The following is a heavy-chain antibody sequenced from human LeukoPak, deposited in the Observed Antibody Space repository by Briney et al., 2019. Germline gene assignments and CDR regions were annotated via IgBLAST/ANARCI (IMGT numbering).Heavy chain of an antibody. CDR3: VRLRGAYEPFDY. V-gene: IGHV1-2*02. CDR2: IHPNSGVT. Sequence: GASVTVSCKASGYTFTGYYLHWVRQAPGQGLEWMGWIHPNSGVTDYAQKFQGRVTVTRDTSISPAYMELSSLRTDDTAVYYCVRLRGAYEPFDYWGQGTLVTVSS. D-gene: IGHD3-16*01. CDR1: GYTFTGYY. J-gene: IGHJ4*02.